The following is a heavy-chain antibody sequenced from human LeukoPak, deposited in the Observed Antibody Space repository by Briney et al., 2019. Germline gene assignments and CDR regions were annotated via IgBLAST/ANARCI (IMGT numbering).Heavy chain of an antibody. Sequence: SETLSLTCAVSGYFISSGYFWGWIRQPPGKGLQWIGSIYRGGSTYYNPSLKSRVTISVDTSKNQFSLNLSSVTAADTAVYYCARDGTGTLFDYWGQGTLVTVSS. CDR1: GYFISSGYF. J-gene: IGHJ4*02. V-gene: IGHV4-38-2*02. CDR2: IYRGGST. CDR3: ARDGTGTLFDY. D-gene: IGHD1-7*01.